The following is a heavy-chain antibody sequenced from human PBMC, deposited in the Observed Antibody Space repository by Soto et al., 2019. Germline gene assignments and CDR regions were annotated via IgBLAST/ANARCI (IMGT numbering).Heavy chain of an antibody. D-gene: IGHD3-3*01. CDR2: INAGNGNT. CDR3: ARRYDFWPGYSVFDY. V-gene: IGHV1-3*01. J-gene: IGHJ4*02. CDR1: GYTFTSYA. Sequence: ASVKVSCKASGYTFTSYAMHWVRQAPGQRLEWMGWINAGNGNTKYSQKFQGRVTITRDTSASTAYIELSSLRSEDTAVYYCARRYDFWPGYSVFDYWGQGPLVTVPS.